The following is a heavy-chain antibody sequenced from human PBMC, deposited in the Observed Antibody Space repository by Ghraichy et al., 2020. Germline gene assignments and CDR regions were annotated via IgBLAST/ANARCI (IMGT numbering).Heavy chain of an antibody. CDR3: ARDSARFVYDYVWGSYRYTAFDI. J-gene: IGHJ3*02. CDR2: TYYRSKWYN. Sequence: SQTLSLTCAISGDSVSSNSAAWNWIRQSPSRGLEWLGRTYYRSKWYNDYAVSVKSRITINPDTSKNQFSLQLNSVTPEDTAVYYCARDSARFVYDYVWGSYRYTAFDIWGQWTMVTVSS. V-gene: IGHV6-1*01. CDR1: GDSVSSNSAA. D-gene: IGHD3-16*02.